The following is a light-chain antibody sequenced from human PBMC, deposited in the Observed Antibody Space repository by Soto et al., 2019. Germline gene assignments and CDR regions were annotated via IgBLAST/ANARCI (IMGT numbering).Light chain of an antibody. CDR3: QSYDSSLSVLWV. CDR2: GNS. CDR1: SSNIGAGYD. J-gene: IGLJ3*02. V-gene: IGLV1-40*01. Sequence: QSVLTQPPSVSGAPGQRVTISCTGSSSNIGAGYDVHWYQQLPGTAPKLLIYGNSNRPSGVPDRFSGSKSGTSASLAITGLQAEDEADYYYQSYDSSLSVLWVFGGGTKLTVL.